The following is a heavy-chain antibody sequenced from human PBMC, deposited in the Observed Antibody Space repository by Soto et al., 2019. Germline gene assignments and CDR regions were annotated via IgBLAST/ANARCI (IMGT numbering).Heavy chain of an antibody. J-gene: IGHJ3*02. Sequence: GGSLRLSCAASGFTFSSYAMSWVRQAPGKGLEWVSAISGSGGSTYYADSVKGRFTISRDNAKNTLYLQMNSLRAEDTAVYYCARDKGLGLRYFDWLLTVPHAFDIRGQGTTVTVSS. CDR1: GFTFSSYA. CDR3: ARDKGLGLRYFDWLLTVPHAFDI. D-gene: IGHD3-9*01. CDR2: ISGSGGST. V-gene: IGHV3-23*01.